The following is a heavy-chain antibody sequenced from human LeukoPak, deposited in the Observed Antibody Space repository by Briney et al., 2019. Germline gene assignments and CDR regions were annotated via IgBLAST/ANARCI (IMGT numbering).Heavy chain of an antibody. J-gene: IGHJ5*02. Sequence: LRLSCAASGFTFSSYAMHWVRQPPGKGLEWIGYINYSGNTYYNPSLKSRVTISGDTSKNQFSLKLTSVTAADTAIYYCVTGLWLRSGGNWFDPWGQGTLVTVSS. D-gene: IGHD5-12*01. CDR3: VTGLWLRSGGNWFDP. V-gene: IGHV4-30-4*01. CDR2: INYSGNT. CDR1: GFTFSSYAMH.